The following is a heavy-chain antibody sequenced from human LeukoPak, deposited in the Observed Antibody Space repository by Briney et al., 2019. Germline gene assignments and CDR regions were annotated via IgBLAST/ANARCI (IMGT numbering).Heavy chain of an antibody. CDR2: ISGSGGST. J-gene: IGHJ3*01. CDR1: GFTFSSYA. Sequence: GGSLRLSCAASGFTFSSYAMSWVRQAPGKGLEWVSAISGSGGSTYYADSVKGRFTISRDNSKNTLYLQMNSLRAEDTAVYYCAKDRAYSSGWINAFDVWGQGTKVTVSS. D-gene: IGHD6-19*01. CDR3: AKDRAYSSGWINAFDV. V-gene: IGHV3-23*01.